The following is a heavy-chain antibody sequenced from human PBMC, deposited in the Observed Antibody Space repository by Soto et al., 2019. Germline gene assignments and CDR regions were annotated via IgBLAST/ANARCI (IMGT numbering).Heavy chain of an antibody. Sequence: TLSLTCNVTGGSINTAAYYWSWIRQVPGKGLEWIGYIFYSGSAYYHPSLKSRASISVDRSKNQFSLKVNSVTAADTAVYYFAITLRTGVLNFDSRGQGILVT. CDR2: IFYSGSA. J-gene: IGHJ4*02. CDR3: AITLRTGVLNFDS. V-gene: IGHV4-31*03. D-gene: IGHD1-1*01. CDR1: GGSINTAAYY.